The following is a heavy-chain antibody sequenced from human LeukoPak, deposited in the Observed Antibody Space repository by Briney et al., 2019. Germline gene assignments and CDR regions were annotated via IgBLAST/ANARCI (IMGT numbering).Heavy chain of an antibody. V-gene: IGHV1-18*01. CDR3: ARYEGIRFLEWFRNAFDI. Sequence: ASVKVSCKASGYTFTSYGISWVRQAPGQGLEWMGWISAYNGNTNYAQKLQGRVTMTTDTSTSTAYMELRSLRSDDTAVYYCARYEGIRFLEWFRNAFDIWGQGTMVTVSS. D-gene: IGHD3-3*01. CDR2: ISAYNGNT. CDR1: GYTFTSYG. J-gene: IGHJ3*02.